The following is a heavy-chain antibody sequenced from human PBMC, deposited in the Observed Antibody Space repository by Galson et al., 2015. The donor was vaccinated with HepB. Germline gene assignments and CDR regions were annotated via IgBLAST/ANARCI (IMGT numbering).Heavy chain of an antibody. D-gene: IGHD6-13*01. Sequence: ISGDSVSSNSTAWNWIRQSPSRGLEWLGRTFYRSKWYHESAVSVRSRITFYPDTSKNQLSLQLKSVTPEDTAVYYCTRGILASGNDHWGQGTLVTVSS. CDR2: TFYRSKWYH. V-gene: IGHV6-1*01. J-gene: IGHJ5*02. CDR1: GDSVSSNSTA. CDR3: TRGILASGNDH.